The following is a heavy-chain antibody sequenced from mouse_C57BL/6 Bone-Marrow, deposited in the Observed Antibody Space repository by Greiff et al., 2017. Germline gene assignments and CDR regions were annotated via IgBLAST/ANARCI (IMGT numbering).Heavy chain of an antibody. CDR1: GFTFSSYG. CDR2: ISSGGSYT. CDR3: ARLQTGTAWFAY. V-gene: IGHV5-6*02. D-gene: IGHD4-1*01. J-gene: IGHJ3*01. Sequence: DVMLVESGGDLVKPGGSLKLSCAASGFTFSSYGMSWVRQTPDKRLEWVSTISSGGSYTYYPDSVKGRFTISRDNAKNTLYLQMSSLKSEDTAMYYCARLQTGTAWFAYWGQGKLVTVSA.